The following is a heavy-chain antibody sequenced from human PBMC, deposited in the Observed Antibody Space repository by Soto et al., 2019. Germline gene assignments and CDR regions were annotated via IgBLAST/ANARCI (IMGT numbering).Heavy chain of an antibody. V-gene: IGHV4-39*07. CDR1: GGSISSSSYY. CDR3: ATRPPGLWRGVFDY. D-gene: IGHD2-21*01. Sequence: PSETLSLTCTVSGGSISSSSYYWGWIRQPPGKGLEWIGSVHHSGSTDYNPSLESRVTISLDTSKNQFSLKLSSVAPADTAIYYCATRPPGLWRGVFDYWSQGTLVTVSS. J-gene: IGHJ4*02. CDR2: VHHSGST.